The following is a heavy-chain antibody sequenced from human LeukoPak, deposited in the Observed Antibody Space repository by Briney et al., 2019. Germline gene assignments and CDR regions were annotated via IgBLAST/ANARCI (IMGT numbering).Heavy chain of an antibody. CDR2: NNPGDSDT. V-gene: IGHV5-51*01. CDR3: ARKAGASGYFDY. CDR1: GYSFNNYW. J-gene: IGHJ4*02. Sequence: GESLKISCKGSGYSFNNYWNGLVPPMPRKGLEWRGINNPGDSDTRYSPSFQGQVTISADKSISTAYLQWSSLKASDTAMYYCARKAGASGYFDYWGQGTLVTVSS. D-gene: IGHD6-19*01.